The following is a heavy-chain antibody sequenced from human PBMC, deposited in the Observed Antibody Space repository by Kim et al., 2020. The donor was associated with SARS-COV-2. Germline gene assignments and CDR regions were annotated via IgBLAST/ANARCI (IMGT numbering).Heavy chain of an antibody. Sequence: GGSLRLSCAASGFTFSNFGMSWVRQAPGKGLEWVATISGTGITTYYADSVKGRFTISRDNSKNTVYLQMKSLRAEDTALYYCGKSTLGLWGGMIIYYF. CDR1: GFTFSNFG. D-gene: IGHD3-16*01. CDR3: GKSTLGLWGGMIIYYF. V-gene: IGHV3-23*01. CDR2: ISGTGITT. J-gene: IGHJ4*01.